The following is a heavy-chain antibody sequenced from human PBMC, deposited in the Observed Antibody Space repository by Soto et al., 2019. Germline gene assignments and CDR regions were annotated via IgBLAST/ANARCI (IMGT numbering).Heavy chain of an antibody. D-gene: IGHD3-9*01. V-gene: IGHV3-30*18. CDR1: GFTFSSYG. J-gene: IGHJ4*02. CDR3: AKALTDTTGEICDF. CDR2: ISSDGTNK. Sequence: QVQLVESGGGVVQPGRSLTLSCAASGFTFSSYGMHWVRQAPGKGLQWVAVISSDGTNKYYADSVKGRFTISRENSKNTRYLQMNSLTGEDMAVYYCAKALTDTTGEICDFWGQGTLVTVSS.